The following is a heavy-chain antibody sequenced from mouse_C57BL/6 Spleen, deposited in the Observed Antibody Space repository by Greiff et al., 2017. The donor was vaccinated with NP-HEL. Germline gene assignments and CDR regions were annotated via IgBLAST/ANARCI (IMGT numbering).Heavy chain of an antibody. Sequence: QVQLQQPGAELVMPGASVKLSCKASGYTFTSYWMHWVKQRPGQGLEWIGEIDPSDSYTNYNQKFMGKSTLTVDKSSSTAYMQLSSLTSEDSAVYYCARRGNYDYLWYFDVWGTGTTVTVSS. J-gene: IGHJ1*03. D-gene: IGHD2-4*01. V-gene: IGHV1-69*01. CDR1: GYTFTSYW. CDR3: ARRGNYDYLWYFDV. CDR2: IDPSDSYT.